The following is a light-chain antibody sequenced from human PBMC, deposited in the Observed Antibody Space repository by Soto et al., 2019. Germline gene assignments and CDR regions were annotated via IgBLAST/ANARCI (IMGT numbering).Light chain of an antibody. CDR1: QSVSSY. CDR2: DAS. CDR3: QRRSKWPVYT. J-gene: IGKJ2*01. V-gene: IGKV3-11*01. Sequence: EIVLTQSPATLSLSPGERATLSCRASQSVSSYLAWYQQKPGQAPRLLIYDASNRATGIPARFSGSGSGTDFTLTMSRLGPEDFAVDYCQRRSKWPVYTFGQGTKLEIK.